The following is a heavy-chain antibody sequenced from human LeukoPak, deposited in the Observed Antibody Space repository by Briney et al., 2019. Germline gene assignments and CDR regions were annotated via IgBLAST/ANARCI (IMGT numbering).Heavy chain of an antibody. V-gene: IGHV3-74*01. D-gene: IGHD6-13*01. CDR2: INSDGSNI. CDR3: ARESLAAGGSTYEY. Sequence: AGGSLRLSCAASRFSLSGYWMHWVRQGTGKGLVWVSRINSDGSNIRYADSVTGRFTISRDNAKNTLYLQMNSLRAEDTAVYYCARESLAAGGSTYEYWGQGTLVTVSS. CDR1: RFSLSGYW. J-gene: IGHJ4*02.